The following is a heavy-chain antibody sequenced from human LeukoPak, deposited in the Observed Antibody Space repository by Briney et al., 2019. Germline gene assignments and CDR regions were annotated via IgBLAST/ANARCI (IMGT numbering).Heavy chain of an antibody. J-gene: IGHJ1*01. CDR3: ASLYYDFWSGYYAARAEYFQH. CDR1: GFDFDDYA. D-gene: IGHD3-3*01. CDR2: INWNSGSI. Sequence: GGSLRLSCAASGFDFDDYAMHWVRLVPGKGLEWVSGINWNSGSIGYANSVKGRFTISRDNAKKSLYLQMNSLRAEDTALYYCASLYYDFWSGYYAARAEYFQHWGQGTLVTVSS. V-gene: IGHV3-9*01.